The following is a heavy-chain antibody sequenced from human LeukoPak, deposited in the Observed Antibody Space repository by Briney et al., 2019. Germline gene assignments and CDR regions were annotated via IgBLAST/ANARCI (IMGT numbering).Heavy chain of an antibody. Sequence: PSETLSLTCTVSGGPISNNYWSRIRQSAGEGLEWIGRMSSSGDINYNPSLKSRVTMSVDTSKNQFSLKLTSVTAADTAVYYCARDSLTWPYYMDVWGKGIAVTVSS. CDR2: MSSSGDI. CDR1: GGPISNNY. J-gene: IGHJ6*03. D-gene: IGHD3-9*01. CDR3: ARDSLTWPYYMDV. V-gene: IGHV4-4*07.